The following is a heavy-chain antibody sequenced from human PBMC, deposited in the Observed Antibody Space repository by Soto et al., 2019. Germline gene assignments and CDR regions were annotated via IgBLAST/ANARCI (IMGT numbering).Heavy chain of an antibody. CDR3: ASPGDGYGTLDY. Sequence: SETLSLTCTVSGGSISSSSYYWGWIRQPPGKGLEWIGSIYYSGSTYYNPSLKSRVTISVDTSKNQFSLKLSSVTAADTAVYYCASPGDGYGTLDYWGQGTLVTVSS. D-gene: IGHD5-18*01. V-gene: IGHV4-39*01. CDR2: IYYSGST. CDR1: GGSISSSSYY. J-gene: IGHJ4*02.